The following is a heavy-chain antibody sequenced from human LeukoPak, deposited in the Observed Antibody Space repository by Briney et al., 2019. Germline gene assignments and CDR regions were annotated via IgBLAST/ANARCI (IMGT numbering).Heavy chain of an antibody. CDR1: GGSINDYY. J-gene: IGHJ1*01. CDR3: ARGFYNSGTYSGYFQH. Sequence: SETLSLTCAVSGGSINDYYWSWIRQSSGKGLEWIGYIYYSGGTNYNPSLKSRVTISIDTSKTRFSLSLSSVTAADTAVYYCARGFYNSGTYSGYFQHWGQGTLVTVSS. V-gene: IGHV4-59*01. D-gene: IGHD3-10*01. CDR2: IYYSGGT.